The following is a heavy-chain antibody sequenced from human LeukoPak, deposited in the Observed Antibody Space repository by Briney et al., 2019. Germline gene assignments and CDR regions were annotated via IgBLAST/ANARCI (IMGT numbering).Heavy chain of an antibody. J-gene: IGHJ6*03. CDR2: ITAYNGDT. CDR1: VYTFSNYG. Sequence: ASARVSCKASVYTFSNYGISWVRQAPEQGLGWLGWITAYNGDTNYAQKFQGRVTMTTDTSTSTAYMELRSLRSDDTAVYYCARAHSGYDYPYHYYMDVWGRGTTVTVSS. CDR3: ARAHSGYDYPYHYYMDV. D-gene: IGHD5-12*01. V-gene: IGHV1-18*01.